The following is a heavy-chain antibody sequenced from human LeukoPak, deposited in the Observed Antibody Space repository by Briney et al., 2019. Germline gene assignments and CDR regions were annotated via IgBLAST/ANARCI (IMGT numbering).Heavy chain of an antibody. CDR2: INPSGGST. CDR3: ARASRLAAQDY. D-gene: IGHD6-6*01. V-gene: IGHV1-46*01. CDR1: GYTFTSYY. Sequence: ASVKVSCKASGYTFTSYYMHWVRQAPGQGLEWMGIINPSGGSTSYAQKFQGRVTMTRDTSTSTVYMEPSGLRSEDTAVYYCARASRLAAQDYWGKGTLGTVSS. J-gene: IGHJ4*02.